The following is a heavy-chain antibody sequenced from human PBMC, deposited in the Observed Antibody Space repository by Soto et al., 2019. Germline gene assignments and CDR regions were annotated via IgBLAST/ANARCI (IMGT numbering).Heavy chain of an antibody. CDR3: ARGIPPATYSSSCYSWFDP. Sequence: QVQLQQWGAGLLKPSETLYLTCAVYGGSFSGYYWSWIRQPPGKGLEWIGEINHSGSTNYNPSLKSRVTISVDTSKNQFSLKLSSVTAADTAVYYCARGIPPATYSSSCYSWFDPWGQGTLVTVSS. CDR1: GGSFSGYY. J-gene: IGHJ5*02. D-gene: IGHD6-13*01. CDR2: INHSGST. V-gene: IGHV4-34*01.